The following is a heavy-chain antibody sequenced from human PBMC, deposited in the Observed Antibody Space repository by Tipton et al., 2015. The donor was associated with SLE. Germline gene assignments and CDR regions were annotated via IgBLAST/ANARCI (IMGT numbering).Heavy chain of an antibody. CDR2: IYTSGST. CDR1: GGSISSGSYY. V-gene: IGHV4-61*02. D-gene: IGHD2-2*01. CDR3: ASPLGYCSSTSCYAIRDAFDL. Sequence: TLSLTCTVSGGSISSGSYYWSWIRRPAGKGLEWIGRIYTSGSTNYNPSLKSRVTISVDTSKNQFSLKLSSVTAADTALYYCASPLGYCSSTSCYAIRDAFDLWGQGTMVTVSS. J-gene: IGHJ3*01.